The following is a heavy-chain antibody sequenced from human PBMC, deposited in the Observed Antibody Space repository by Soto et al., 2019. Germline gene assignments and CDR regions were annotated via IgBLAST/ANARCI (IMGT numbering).Heavy chain of an antibody. Sequence: QVQLVQSGAEVKKPGSSVKVSCKASGGTFSSYAISWVRQAPGHGLEWMGGIIPIFGTANYDQKFQGRVTITADESRSTAYMELSSRRSEDTAVYYCAREGPLYSSPPGRFDPWGQGTLVTVSS. CDR1: GGTFSSYA. V-gene: IGHV1-69*01. D-gene: IGHD6-13*01. CDR3: AREGPLYSSPPGRFDP. CDR2: IIPIFGTA. J-gene: IGHJ5*02.